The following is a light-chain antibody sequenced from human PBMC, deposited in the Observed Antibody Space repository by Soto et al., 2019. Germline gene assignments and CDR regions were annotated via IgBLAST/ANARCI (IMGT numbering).Light chain of an antibody. J-gene: IGKJ2*01. CDR2: DAC. CDR3: QQYDYMPYT. Sequence: DIQMTQSPSSLSASVGDRITITCQASEDITNYLHWYQQKPGKAPKLLIYDACNLETGVPSRFSGSGSGTNFSFTISSLQAEDIATYYCQQYDYMPYTFGQGTKLEMK. CDR1: EDITNY. V-gene: IGKV1-33*01.